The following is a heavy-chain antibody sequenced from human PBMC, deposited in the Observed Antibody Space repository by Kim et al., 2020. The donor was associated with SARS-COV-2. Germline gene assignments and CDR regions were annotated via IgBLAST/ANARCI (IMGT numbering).Heavy chain of an antibody. D-gene: IGHD6-6*01. CDR3: ARAQKEARPVFDV. J-gene: IGHJ3*01. V-gene: IGHV3-72*01. Sequence: ENAASGKGRSTISRDDSQNSLYLQMNSLKTEDTDVYCCARAQKEARPVFDVWGQGTMVTVSS.